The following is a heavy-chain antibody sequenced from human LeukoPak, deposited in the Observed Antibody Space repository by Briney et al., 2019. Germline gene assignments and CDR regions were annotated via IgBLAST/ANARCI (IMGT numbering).Heavy chain of an antibody. CDR2: IAGGGDTI. CDR3: ARERTTIVSGTTIGAY. D-gene: IGHD2/OR15-2a*01. J-gene: IGHJ4*02. Sequence: GGSLRLSCAASGFTFETYEMNWVRQAPGKGPEWISYIAGGGDTIYYADSVKGRFTISRDNAKNSLYLQMNSLRADDTAVYYCARERTTIVSGTTIGAYWGQGTLVTVSS. V-gene: IGHV3-48*03. CDR1: GFTFETYE.